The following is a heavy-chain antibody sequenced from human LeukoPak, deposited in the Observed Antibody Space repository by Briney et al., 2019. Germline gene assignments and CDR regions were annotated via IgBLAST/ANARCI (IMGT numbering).Heavy chain of an antibody. CDR3: ARVNDASSGYYQPHPYFDY. CDR1: GYTFTSYD. Sequence: ASVKVSCKASGYTFTSYDNNWVRQAPGQGLDWMGWINPNSGGTNYAQKFQGRVTMTRDTSISTAYMELSRLRSDDTAVYYCARVNDASSGYYQPHPYFDYWGQGTLVTVSS. J-gene: IGHJ4*02. D-gene: IGHD3-22*01. CDR2: INPNSGGT. V-gene: IGHV1-2*02.